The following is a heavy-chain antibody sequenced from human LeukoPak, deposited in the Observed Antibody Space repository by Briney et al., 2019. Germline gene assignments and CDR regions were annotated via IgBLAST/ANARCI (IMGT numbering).Heavy chain of an antibody. CDR2: ISSSGSTI. J-gene: IGHJ3*02. D-gene: IGHD5-18*01. V-gene: IGHV3-11*01. CDR1: GFTFSDYY. Sequence: GGSLRLSCAASGFTFSDYYMSWIRQAPGKGLEWVSYISSSGSTIYYVDSVKGRFTISRDNAKNSLYLQMNSLRAEDTAVYYCAKVVYSGGVAFDIWGQGTMVTVSS. CDR3: AKVVYSGGVAFDI.